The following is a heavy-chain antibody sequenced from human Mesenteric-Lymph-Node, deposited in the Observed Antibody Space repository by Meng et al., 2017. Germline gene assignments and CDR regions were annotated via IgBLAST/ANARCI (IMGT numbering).Heavy chain of an antibody. J-gene: IGHJ4*02. CDR3: ERERMRELGLFDY. CDR1: SASSGKIKM. CDR2: IWNSGKT. D-gene: IGHD1-7*01. V-gene: IGHV4-4*02. Sequence: CHDSSASSGKIKMWCWPGPPPGEGMERIGEIWNSGKTVSSPSLHSRVTISLDKSSNQLSQTLSRVTAAETAMYYCERERMRELGLFDYWGQGTLVTVSS.